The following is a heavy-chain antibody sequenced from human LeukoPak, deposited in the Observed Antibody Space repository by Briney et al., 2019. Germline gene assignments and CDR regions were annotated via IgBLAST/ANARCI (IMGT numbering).Heavy chain of an antibody. CDR1: GFTFDDYA. D-gene: IGHD5-12*01. CDR3: ARGLYSGYSRNAFDI. Sequence: PGGSLRLSCAASGFTFDDYAMHWVRQPAGKGLEWIGRIYTSGSTNYNPSLKSRVTISVDTSKNQFSLKLSSVTAADTAVYYCARGLYSGYSRNAFDIWGQGTMVTVSS. CDR2: IYTSGST. V-gene: IGHV4-4*07. J-gene: IGHJ3*02.